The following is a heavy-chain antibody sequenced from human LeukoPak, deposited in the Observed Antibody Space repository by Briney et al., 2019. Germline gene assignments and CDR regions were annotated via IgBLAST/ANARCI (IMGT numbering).Heavy chain of an antibody. D-gene: IGHD6-13*01. J-gene: IGHJ5*02. CDR2: INYIGST. Sequence: GSLRLSCAASGFTFSSHAMSWIRQPPGKGLEWIGYINYIGSTNYNPSLKNRVSISADISKTQFTLRLRSVTAADTAVYFCARGVTAAASSWGQGTLVTVSS. CDR1: GFTFSSHA. V-gene: IGHV4-59*11. CDR3: ARGVTAAASS.